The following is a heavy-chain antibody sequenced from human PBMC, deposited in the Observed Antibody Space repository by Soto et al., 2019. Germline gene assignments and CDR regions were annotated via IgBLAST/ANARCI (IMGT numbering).Heavy chain of an antibody. CDR1: GFPFSSYE. CDR2: ISSGGTNI. CDR3: ARDRWVSYSGYDWHFDY. Sequence: GGSLRLSCTASGFPFSSYEMNWVRQAPGKGLEWISYISSGGTNIYYADSVKGRFTISRDTAQNSVDLQMNSLRAEDTAVYYCARDRWVSYSGYDWHFDYWGQGTLVTVSS. V-gene: IGHV3-48*03. J-gene: IGHJ4*02. D-gene: IGHD5-12*01.